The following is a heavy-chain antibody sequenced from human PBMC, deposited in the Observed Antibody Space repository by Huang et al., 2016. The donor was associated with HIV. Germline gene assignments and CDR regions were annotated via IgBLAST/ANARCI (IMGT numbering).Heavy chain of an antibody. V-gene: IGHV2-5*02. CDR1: GFSLTTSGVG. Sequence: QITLKESGPTLVKPTETLTLTCSYSGFSLTTSGVGVGWIRQPPGKALEWLALIYWDDDERYSPSLESRLTITKDTSESQVVLTMTNMDPVDTATYYCTYRRGCATGGVICEDYWGQGTLVTVSS. CDR2: IYWDDDE. D-gene: IGHD3-16*02. J-gene: IGHJ4*02. CDR3: TYRRGCATGGVICEDY.